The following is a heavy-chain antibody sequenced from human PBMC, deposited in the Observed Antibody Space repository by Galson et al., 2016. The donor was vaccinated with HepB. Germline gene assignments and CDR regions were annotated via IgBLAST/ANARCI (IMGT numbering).Heavy chain of an antibody. CDR1: GFTFSRSG. Sequence: SLRLSCAASGFTFSRSGMHWVRQAPGKGLEWVAIIWFDGRDEKYADSVKGRFTVSRDNSKDLLYLQMDSLRAEDTAVYYCARDKNTGYIDYWGQGTLASVSS. D-gene: IGHD5-12*01. CDR2: IWFDGRDE. CDR3: ARDKNTGYIDY. J-gene: IGHJ4*02. V-gene: IGHV3-33*01.